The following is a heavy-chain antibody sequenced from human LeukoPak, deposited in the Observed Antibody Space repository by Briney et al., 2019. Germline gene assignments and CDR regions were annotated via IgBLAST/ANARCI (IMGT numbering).Heavy chain of an antibody. J-gene: IGHJ4*02. V-gene: IGHV3-11*06. CDR3: ARDSIVATIPDY. Sequence: GGSLRLSCAASGFTFSDYYMSWIRQAPGKGLEWVSSISSSSSYIYYADSVKGRFTISRDNAKNSLYLQMNSLRAEDTAVYYCARDSIVATIPDYWGQGTLVTVSS. D-gene: IGHD5-12*01. CDR1: GFTFSDYY. CDR2: ISSSSSYI.